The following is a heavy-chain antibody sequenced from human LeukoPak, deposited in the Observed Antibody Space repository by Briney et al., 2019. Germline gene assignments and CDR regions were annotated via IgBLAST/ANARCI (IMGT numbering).Heavy chain of an antibody. D-gene: IGHD5-12*01. CDR3: ARPINTFSDS. V-gene: IGHV1-18*01. CDR2: INVSTGNT. Sequence: ASVKVSCKAFGYSFASYGMSWVRQAPGQRLEWLAWINVSTGNTQYAQKLRGRVTLTTDTSTSTAYMELRSLRSADTAVYYCARPINTFSDSWGQGTLVTVSS. J-gene: IGHJ4*02. CDR1: GYSFASYG.